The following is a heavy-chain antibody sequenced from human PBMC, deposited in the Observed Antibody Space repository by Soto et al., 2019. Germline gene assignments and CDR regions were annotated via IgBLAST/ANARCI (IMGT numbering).Heavy chain of an antibody. J-gene: IGHJ4*02. CDR3: AATRGDLDY. D-gene: IGHD4-17*01. CDR1: GGSISSGGYS. CDR2: IYHSGST. Sequence: PSETLSLTCAVSGGSISSGGYSWSWIRQPPGKGLEWIGYIYHSGSTYYNPSLKSRVTISVDRSKNQFSLKLSSVTAADTAVYYCAATRGDLDYWGQGTLVTVSS. V-gene: IGHV4-30-2*01.